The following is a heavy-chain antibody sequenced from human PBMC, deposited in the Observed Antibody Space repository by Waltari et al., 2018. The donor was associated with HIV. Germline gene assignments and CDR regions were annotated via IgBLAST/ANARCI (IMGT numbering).Heavy chain of an antibody. Sequence: QVQLQQWGAGLLKPSETLSLTCAVYGGSFSGYYWSWLRQPPGKGLEWIGEINHSGSTNYNPSLKSRVTISVDTSKNQFSLKLSSVTAADTAVYYCARGSGYGDPGDYYGMDVWGQGTTVTVSS. V-gene: IGHV4-34*01. CDR1: GGSFSGYY. CDR2: INHSGST. D-gene: IGHD4-17*01. CDR3: ARGSGYGDPGDYYGMDV. J-gene: IGHJ6*02.